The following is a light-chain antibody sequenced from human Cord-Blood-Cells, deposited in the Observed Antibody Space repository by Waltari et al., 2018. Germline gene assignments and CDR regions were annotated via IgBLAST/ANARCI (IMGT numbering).Light chain of an antibody. CDR3: QQYYSNPRA. J-gene: IGKJ1*01. CDR1: QSLSSC. CDR2: AAS. Sequence: DIQMTQSPSSLSSSVGDRVTIPCRASQSLSSCLKWYQQKPGKAPKLLIYAASSSQSGVPSRFSGSGSVTKFTLTISSLQPDDFATYYCQQYYSNPRAFGQGTKVEIK. V-gene: IGKV1-39*01.